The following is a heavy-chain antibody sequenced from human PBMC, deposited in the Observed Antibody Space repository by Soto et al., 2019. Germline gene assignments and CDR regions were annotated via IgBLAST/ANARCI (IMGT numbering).Heavy chain of an antibody. V-gene: IGHV4-31*03. CDR2: IYYSGST. D-gene: IGHD4-4*01. CDR1: GGSISSGGYY. Sequence: QVQLQESGPGLVKPSQTLSLTCTVSGGSISSGGYYWSWIRQHPGKGLEWIGYIYYSGSTYYNPSLKSRVTISVDTSKNQFSLKLSSVTAAHTAVYYCTRGLSNPGWFDPWGQGTLVTVSS. CDR3: TRGLSNPGWFDP. J-gene: IGHJ5*02.